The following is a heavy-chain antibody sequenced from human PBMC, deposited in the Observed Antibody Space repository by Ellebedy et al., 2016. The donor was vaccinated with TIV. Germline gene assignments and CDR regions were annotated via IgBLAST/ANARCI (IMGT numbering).Heavy chain of an antibody. J-gene: IGHJ4*02. V-gene: IGHV1-2*02. CDR2: INPERGIT. Sequence: ASVKVSXXASGFPFTSYGISWVRQAPGQGLEWMGWINPERGITNYAQKFQGRVTMTRDTSISTAYMELSRLRSDDTAVYYCAREGRGRQLNLDSWGQGALVTVSS. CDR3: AREGRGRQLNLDS. D-gene: IGHD6-13*01. CDR1: GFPFTSYG.